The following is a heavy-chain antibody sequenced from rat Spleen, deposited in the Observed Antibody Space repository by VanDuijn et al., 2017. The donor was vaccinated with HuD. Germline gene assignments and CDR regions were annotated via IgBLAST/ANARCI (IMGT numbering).Heavy chain of an antibody. CDR1: GFSLTSYH. V-gene: IGHV2-32*01. CDR2: MWSDGDT. D-gene: IGHD4-3*01. CDR3: TRDPYNSGYVMDA. Sequence: QVQLKESGPGLVQPSQTLSLTCTVSGFSLTSYHVHWVRQPPGKGLEWMGVMWSDGDTSYNSALKSRLSISRDTSKNQVFLKMNSLQTDDTGTYYCTRDPYNSGYVMDAWGQGASVTVSS. J-gene: IGHJ4*01.